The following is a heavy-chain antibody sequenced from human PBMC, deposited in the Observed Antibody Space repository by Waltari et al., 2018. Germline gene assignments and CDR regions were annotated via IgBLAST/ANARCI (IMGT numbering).Heavy chain of an antibody. Sequence: EVQLXESGXDLLQPGGSLSLSCAAHGFTSHNYDIHWLRQATGXSLEWXSSIGXGGGTYYAASXKGRFTISRENDKSSVYXQMNSLGAXDTAVXFCARHQGGWDXWGQGTLVTVSS. V-gene: IGHV3-13*01. CDR2: IGXGGGT. CDR1: GFTSHNYD. D-gene: IGHD2-15*01. J-gene: IGHJ5*02. CDR3: ARHQGGWDX.